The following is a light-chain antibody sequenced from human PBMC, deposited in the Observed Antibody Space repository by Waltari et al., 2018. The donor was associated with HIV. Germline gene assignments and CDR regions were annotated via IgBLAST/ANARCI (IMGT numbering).Light chain of an antibody. CDR2: RNN. V-gene: IGLV1-47*01. J-gene: IGLJ3*02. Sequence: QSVLTQPPSASGTPGHSVTISCSGSSSNIGSNFVYWYQQLPGAAPKLLIYRNNPRPSGVPDLFSGSKSGTSASLAISGLRSEDEADYYCAAWDDSLREVFGGGTKLTVL. CDR3: AAWDDSLREV. CDR1: SSNIGSNF.